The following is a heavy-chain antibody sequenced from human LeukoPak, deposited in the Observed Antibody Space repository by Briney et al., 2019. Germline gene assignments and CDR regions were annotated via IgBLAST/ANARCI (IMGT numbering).Heavy chain of an antibody. J-gene: IGHJ4*02. D-gene: IGHD6-19*01. CDR3: ARHSNSGWYTIDY. Sequence: PSETLSLTCTVSGGTISSYYWNWIRQPPGKGLEWIGYIHYSGSTKYNPSLKSRVTISVDTSKNQFSLKLSSVTAADTAVYYCARHSNSGWYTIDYWGQGTLVTVSS. CDR2: IHYSGST. CDR1: GGTISSYY. V-gene: IGHV4-59*08.